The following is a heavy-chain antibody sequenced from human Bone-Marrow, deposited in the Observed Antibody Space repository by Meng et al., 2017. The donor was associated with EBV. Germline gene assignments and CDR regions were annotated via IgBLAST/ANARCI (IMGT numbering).Heavy chain of an antibody. J-gene: IGHJ4*01. V-gene: IGHV2-5*02. CDR1: GFSPSASGVS. CDR2: IYWDDDQ. CDR3: VHKKESTAFYFDY. Sequence: ITLNESCPTLVKPTQTLTLPCNFSGFSPSASGVSVGWIRQPPGKALEWLANIYWDDDQRYSPSLKSRLSITKDTSKNQVVLTMTNMDPVDTATYFCVHKKESTAFYFDYWGHGTLVTVSS.